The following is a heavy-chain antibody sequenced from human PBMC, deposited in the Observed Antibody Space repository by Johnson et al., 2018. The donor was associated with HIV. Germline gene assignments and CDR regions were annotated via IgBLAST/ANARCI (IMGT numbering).Heavy chain of an antibody. J-gene: IGHJ3*02. CDR3: AKGGSGNRDAFDI. V-gene: IGHV3-33*06. Sequence: QVQLVESGGGVVQPGRSLRLSCAASRFTFSSYGMHWVRQAPGKGLEWVAVIWYDGSNKYYADSVKGRFTISRDNSKNTLYLQMNSLRAEDTAVYYCAKGGSGNRDAFDIWGQGTMVTVSS. CDR2: IWYDGSNK. D-gene: IGHD1-26*01. CDR1: RFTFSSYG.